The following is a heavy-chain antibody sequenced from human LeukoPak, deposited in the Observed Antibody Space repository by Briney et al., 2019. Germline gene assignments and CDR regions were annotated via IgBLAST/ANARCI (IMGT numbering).Heavy chain of an antibody. Sequence: ASVKVSCKASGYTFTSYDINWVRQATGQGLEWTGWMNPNSGNTGYAQKFQGRVTMTRNTSISTAYMELSSLRSEDTAVYCCARARWGIAARPFDPWGQGTLVTVSS. CDR3: ARARWGIAARPFDP. V-gene: IGHV1-8*01. CDR1: GYTFTSYD. J-gene: IGHJ5*02. CDR2: MNPNSGNT. D-gene: IGHD6-6*01.